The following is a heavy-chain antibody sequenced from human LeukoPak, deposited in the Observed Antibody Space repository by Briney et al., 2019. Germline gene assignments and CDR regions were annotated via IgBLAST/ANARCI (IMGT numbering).Heavy chain of an antibody. CDR2: IYTEGTT. CDR3: ASEGD. D-gene: IGHD3-16*01. V-gene: IGHV3-66*02. Sequence: GGSLRLSCAVSGFTVSSNYFSWVRQAPGKGLEWVSVIYTEGTTYYADSVKGRFIISGDNSKNTVYLQMNSLRVEDTAVYYCASEGDWGQGTLVTVSS. J-gene: IGHJ4*02. CDR1: GFTVSSNY.